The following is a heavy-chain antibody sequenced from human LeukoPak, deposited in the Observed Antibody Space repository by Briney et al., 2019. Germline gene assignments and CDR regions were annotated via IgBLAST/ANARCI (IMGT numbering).Heavy chain of an antibody. Sequence: GESLRISCKGSGYSFTSYWISWVRQMPGEGLEWMGRIDPSDSYTNYSPSFQGHVTISADKSISTAYLQWSSLKASDTAMYYCARQGGYCSGGSCYSGAFDIWGQGTMVTVSS. D-gene: IGHD2-15*01. V-gene: IGHV5-10-1*01. CDR2: IDPSDSYT. J-gene: IGHJ3*02. CDR3: ARQGGYCSGGSCYSGAFDI. CDR1: GYSFTSYW.